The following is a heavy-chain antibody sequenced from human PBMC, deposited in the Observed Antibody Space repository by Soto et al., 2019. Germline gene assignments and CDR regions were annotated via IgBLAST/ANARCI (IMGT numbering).Heavy chain of an antibody. V-gene: IGHV3-23*01. CDR1: GFTFNNYA. D-gene: IGHD3-10*01. CDR3: AKGRGGSGSLTPRVDF. CDR2: ISGGGDTT. J-gene: IGHJ4*02. Sequence: EVQLLESGGGLVQPGGSLRLSCAASGFTFNNYAMTWVRQAPGKGLEWVSAISGGGDTTSYADSVKGRFTVSRDGSKNTLYLPMSRLRAEDTALYYCAKGRGGSGSLTPRVDFWGQGTLVTVSS.